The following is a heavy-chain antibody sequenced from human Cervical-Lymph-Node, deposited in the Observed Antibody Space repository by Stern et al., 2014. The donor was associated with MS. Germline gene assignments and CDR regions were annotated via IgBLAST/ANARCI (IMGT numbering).Heavy chain of an antibody. CDR2: ISSSGSYI. V-gene: IGHV3-21*02. Sequence: EVQLVESGGGLVKPGGTLRLSCVASAFSFSDYAMNWVRQATGKGLEWVASISSSGSYIYYGDSMEGRFTISRDNAKNSLYLHMKTLRAEDTAVYYCASPGPHCTTTTSCYLAFEYWGQGALVTVSS. D-gene: IGHD2-2*01. J-gene: IGHJ4*02. CDR3: ASPGPHCTTTTSCYLAFEY. CDR1: AFSFSDYA.